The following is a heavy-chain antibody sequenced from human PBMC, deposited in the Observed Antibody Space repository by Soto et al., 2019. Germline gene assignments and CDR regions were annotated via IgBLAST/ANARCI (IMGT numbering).Heavy chain of an antibody. V-gene: IGHV3-74*01. CDR1: VFSFSSYW. D-gene: IGHD3-9*01. CDR2: LNSDGTDT. Sequence: EVQLVESGGGLVQPGGSLRLSCAASVFSFSSYWMHWVRQAPGSGLVWVSRLNSDGTDTDYADSVKGRFTISIDTAKDTLYLQMNSLRTEDTAVYYCARELTAFGMDVWGQGTTVTVSS. CDR3: ARELTAFGMDV. J-gene: IGHJ6*02.